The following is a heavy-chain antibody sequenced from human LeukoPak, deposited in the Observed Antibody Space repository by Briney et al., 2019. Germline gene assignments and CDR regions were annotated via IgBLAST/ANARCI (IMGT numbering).Heavy chain of an antibody. J-gene: IGHJ4*02. D-gene: IGHD3-9*01. CDR1: GYTFTSYD. CDR3: ARVLRIRYFGPMGY. Sequence: ASVKVSCKASGYTFTSYDINWVRQATGQGLEWMGWMNPNSGNTGYAQKFQGRVTMTRNTSISTAYMELSSLRSEDTAVYYCARVLRIRYFGPMGYWGQGTLVTVSS. V-gene: IGHV1-8*01. CDR2: MNPNSGNT.